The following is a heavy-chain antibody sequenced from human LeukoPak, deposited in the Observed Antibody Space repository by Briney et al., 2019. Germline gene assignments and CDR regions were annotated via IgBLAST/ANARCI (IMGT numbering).Heavy chain of an antibody. CDR3: AKASWAGVTTTYFAY. J-gene: IGHJ4*02. Sequence: PGGSLRLSCAASGFTFSSYAMSWVRQAPGKGLEWVSVISDSGGSTYYADSVKGRFTISRDNSKNTLYLQMNSLRAEDTAVYYCAKASWAGVTTTYFAYWAQGTLVTVSS. CDR1: GFTFSSYA. CDR2: ISDSGGST. V-gene: IGHV3-23*01. D-gene: IGHD1-26*01.